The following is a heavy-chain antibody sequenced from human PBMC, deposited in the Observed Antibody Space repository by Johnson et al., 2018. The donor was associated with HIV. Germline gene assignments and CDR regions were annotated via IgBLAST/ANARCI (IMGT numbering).Heavy chain of an antibody. J-gene: IGHJ3*02. D-gene: IGHD6-13*01. CDR2: INHDVSAI. CDR3: ARDTTSGLDGSSWDGAFDI. Sequence: VQLVESGGGVVQPGGSLTLSCIGSGFTFSHNWMSWVRQAPGKGPEWVANINHDVSAIHYVDSVKGRFTISRDNAKRSLFLQMNSLRDEDTAVYYCARDTTSGLDGSSWDGAFDIWGQGTMVTVSS. V-gene: IGHV3-7*01. CDR1: GFTFSHNW.